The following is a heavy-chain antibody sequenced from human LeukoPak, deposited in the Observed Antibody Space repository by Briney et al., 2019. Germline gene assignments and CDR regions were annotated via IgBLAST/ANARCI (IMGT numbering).Heavy chain of an antibody. Sequence: PGGSLRLSCAASGFTFDDYAMHWVRQAPGKGLEWVSGISWNSGSIGYADSVKGRFTISRDNAKNSLYLQMNSLRAEDTAVYYCARSDILTGYYTAVYYFDYWGQGTLVTVSS. CDR2: ISWNSGSI. CDR1: GFTFDDYA. D-gene: IGHD3-9*01. J-gene: IGHJ4*02. CDR3: ARSDILTGYYTAVYYFDY. V-gene: IGHV3-9*01.